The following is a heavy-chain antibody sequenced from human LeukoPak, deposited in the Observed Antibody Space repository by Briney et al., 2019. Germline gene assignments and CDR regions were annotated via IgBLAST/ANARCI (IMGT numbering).Heavy chain of an antibody. D-gene: IGHD6-19*01. J-gene: IGHJ5*02. CDR2: IYHSGST. Sequence: PSETLSLTCTVSGYSINSGYYWGWIRQPPGKGLEWIGSIYHSGSTYYNPSLKSRVTISVDTSKNQFSLKLSSVTAADTAVYYCASLEIAVAGTGSWFDPWGQGTLVTVSS. V-gene: IGHV4-38-2*02. CDR1: GYSINSGYY. CDR3: ASLEIAVAGTGSWFDP.